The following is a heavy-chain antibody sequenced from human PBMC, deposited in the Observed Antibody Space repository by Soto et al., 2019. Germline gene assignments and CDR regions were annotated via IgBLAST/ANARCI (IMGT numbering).Heavy chain of an antibody. D-gene: IGHD3-22*01. CDR3: ARHRAMIVLVMTPGEYVMDV. J-gene: IGHJ6*02. CDR1: GGTFSSYA. Sequence: QVQLVQSGAEVKKPGSSVKVSCKASGGTFSSYAISWVRQAPGQGLEWMGGIIPIFGTANYAQKFQGRVTITADESTSTAYMELSSLRSEDTAVYYCARHRAMIVLVMTPGEYVMDVWGQGTTVTVSS. CDR2: IIPIFGTA. V-gene: IGHV1-69*01.